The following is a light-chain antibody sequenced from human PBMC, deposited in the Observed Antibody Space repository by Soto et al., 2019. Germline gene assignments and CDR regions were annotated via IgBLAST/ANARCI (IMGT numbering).Light chain of an antibody. V-gene: IGLV2-14*01. Sequence: QSALTQPASVYGSPGQSITISCTGTSSDVGGYNYVSWYQQHPGKAPKLMIYEVSNRPSGVSNRCSGSKSGNTAALTISGRQAEDGADYYCSSYTSSSTRVFGGGTKVTVL. CDR1: SSDVGGYNY. J-gene: IGLJ3*02. CDR3: SSYTSSSTRV. CDR2: EVS.